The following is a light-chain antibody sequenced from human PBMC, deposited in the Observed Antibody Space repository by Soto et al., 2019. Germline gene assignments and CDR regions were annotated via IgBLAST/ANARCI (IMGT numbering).Light chain of an antibody. Sequence: EIVLTQSPATLSLSPGDTATLSFMASQSVGSYLGWYQQKPGQAPRLLIYDASNRATGIPARFSGSGSGTDFTLTISSLEPEDFAVYFCQHRAGWPPALTFGGGTKVDIK. J-gene: IGKJ4*01. CDR1: QSVGSY. CDR2: DAS. CDR3: QHRAGWPPALT. V-gene: IGKV3-11*01.